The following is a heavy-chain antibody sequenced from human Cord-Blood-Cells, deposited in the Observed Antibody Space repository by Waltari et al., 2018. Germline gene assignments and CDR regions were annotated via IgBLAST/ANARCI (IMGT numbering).Heavy chain of an antibody. CDR2: IYYSGRT. J-gene: IGHJ3*02. CDR3: VHALAAADDAFDI. CDR1: GGSISSGGYY. V-gene: IGHV4-31*03. D-gene: IGHD6-13*01. Sequence: QVQLQESGPGLVKPSQTLSLTCTVSGGSISSGGYYWSWIRQHPGKGLEWIGYIYYSGRTYYNPSLKSRVTISVDTSKNQFSLKLSSVTAADTAVYYCVHALAAADDAFDIWGQGTMVTVSS.